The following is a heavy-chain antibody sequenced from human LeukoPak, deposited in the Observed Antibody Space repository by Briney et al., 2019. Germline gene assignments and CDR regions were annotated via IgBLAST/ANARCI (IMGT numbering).Heavy chain of an antibody. J-gene: IGHJ4*02. CDR1: GGSISSGDYY. D-gene: IGHD1-1*01. CDR2: IYYSGST. V-gene: IGHV4-30-4*02. CDR3: ARWANWNHDY. Sequence: SETLSLTCTVSGGSISSGDYYWSWIRQPPGKGLEWIGYIYYSGSTYYNPSLKSRVTISVDTSKNQFSLKLNSVTAADSAVYYCARWANWNHDYWGQGTLVTVSS.